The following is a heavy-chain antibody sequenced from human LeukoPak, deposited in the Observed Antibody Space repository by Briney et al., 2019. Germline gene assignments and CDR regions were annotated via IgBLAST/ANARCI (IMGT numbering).Heavy chain of an antibody. CDR3: ARGKKNKLLWFGELLFDP. CDR2: IIPILGIA. Sequence: SVKVSCKASGGTFSSYAISWVRQAPGQGLEWMGRIIPILGIANYAQKFQGRVTITADKSTSTAYMELSSLRSEDTAVYYCARGKKNKLLWFGELLFDPWGQGTLVTVSS. J-gene: IGHJ5*02. D-gene: IGHD3-10*01. CDR1: GGTFSSYA. V-gene: IGHV1-69*04.